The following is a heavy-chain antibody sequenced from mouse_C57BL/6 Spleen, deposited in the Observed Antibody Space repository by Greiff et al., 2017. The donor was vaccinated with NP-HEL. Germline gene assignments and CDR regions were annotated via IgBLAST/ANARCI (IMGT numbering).Heavy chain of an antibody. D-gene: IGHD2-2*01. J-gene: IGHJ2*01. Sequence: QVQLQQPGAELVKPGASVKLSCKASGYTFTSYWMQWVKQRPGQGLEWIGEIDPSDSYTNYNLKFKGKATLTVDTASSTAYMQLSSLTSGDSAVYYCARRGGYDPSYWGQGTTLTVSS. CDR1: GYTFTSYW. CDR2: IDPSDSYT. V-gene: IGHV1-50*01. CDR3: ARRGGYDPSY.